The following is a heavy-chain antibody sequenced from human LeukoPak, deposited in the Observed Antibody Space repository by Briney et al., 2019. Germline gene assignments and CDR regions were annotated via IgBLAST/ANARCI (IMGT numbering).Heavy chain of an antibody. J-gene: IGHJ4*02. CDR2: ISYDGSNK. Sequence: GGSLRLSCAASGFTFSSYAMHWVRQAPGKGLEWVAVISYDGSNKYYADSVKGRFTISRDNAKNSLYLQMNSLRDEDTAVYYCARGVDTAMVTFHYWGQGTLVTVSS. CDR3: ARGVDTAMVTFHY. D-gene: IGHD5-18*01. CDR1: GFTFSSYA. V-gene: IGHV3-30-3*01.